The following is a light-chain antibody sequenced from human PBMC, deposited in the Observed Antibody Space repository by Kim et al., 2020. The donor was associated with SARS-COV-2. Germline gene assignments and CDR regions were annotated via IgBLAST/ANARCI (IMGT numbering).Light chain of an antibody. CDR3: QTWGTGIQV. J-gene: IGLJ3*02. V-gene: IGLV4-69*01. CDR1: SGHSSYA. Sequence: QPVLTQSPSASASLGASVKLTCTLSSGHSSYAIAWHQQQPEKGPRYLMKLNSDGSHSKGDGIPARFSGSSSGAERYLTISSLQSEDEADYYCQTWGTGIQVFGGGTQLTVL. CDR2: LNSDGSH.